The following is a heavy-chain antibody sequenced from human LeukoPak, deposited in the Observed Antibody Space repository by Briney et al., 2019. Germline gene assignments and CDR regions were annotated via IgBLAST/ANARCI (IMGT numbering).Heavy chain of an antibody. V-gene: IGHV3-74*01. J-gene: IGHJ4*02. Sequence: GGSLRLSCAASGFTFSSYAMIWGRQAPGKGLVWVSRISGDGTTTTYADSVKGRFTISRDNAKNTLFLQMNSLRVDDTAVYYCTRVRSSSWYDYWGQGALVTVSS. CDR3: TRVRSSSWYDY. D-gene: IGHD6-13*01. CDR2: ISGDGTTT. CDR1: GFTFSSYA.